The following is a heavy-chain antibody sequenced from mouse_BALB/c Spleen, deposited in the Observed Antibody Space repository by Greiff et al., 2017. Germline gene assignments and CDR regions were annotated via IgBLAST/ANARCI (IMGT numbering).Heavy chain of an antibody. J-gene: IGHJ4*01. CDR3: ARVYGTGAMDY. D-gene: IGHD1-1*02. CDR1: GFTFSSYA. CDR2: ISSGGST. Sequence: EVMLVESGGGLVKPGGSLKLSCAASGFTFSSYAMSWVRQTPEKRLEWVASISSGGSTYYPDSVKGRFTISRDNARNILYLQMSSLRSEDTAMYYCARVYGTGAMDYWGQGTSVTVSS. V-gene: IGHV5-6-5*01.